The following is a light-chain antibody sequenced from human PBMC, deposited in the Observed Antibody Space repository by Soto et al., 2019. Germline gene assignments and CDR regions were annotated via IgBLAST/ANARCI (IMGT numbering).Light chain of an antibody. V-gene: IGKV1-27*01. Sequence: DIQMTQSPSSLSASVGDRVTITCLASQGISNYLAWYQQKPGKVPKLLIYAASTLQSGVPSRFSGSGSGTDFTLIISSLQPEDVATYYCQKCKVAPFTFGGGTKVDIK. CDR1: QGISNY. CDR2: AAS. J-gene: IGKJ4*01. CDR3: QKCKVAPFT.